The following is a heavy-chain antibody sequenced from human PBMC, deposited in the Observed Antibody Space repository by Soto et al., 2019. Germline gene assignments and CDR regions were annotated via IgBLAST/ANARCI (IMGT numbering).Heavy chain of an antibody. D-gene: IGHD6-19*01. Sequence: EVQLVESGGGLVQPGGSLRLSCAASGFTFSSYEMNWVRQAPGKGLEWISYISSSGTTIYYADSMKGRFTISRDNAKNSLYLQMNSLRAEDTAVYYCAKAPYSSGWTAFDIWGQGTMVTVSS. CDR3: AKAPYSSGWTAFDI. V-gene: IGHV3-48*03. CDR2: ISSSGTTI. CDR1: GFTFSSYE. J-gene: IGHJ3*02.